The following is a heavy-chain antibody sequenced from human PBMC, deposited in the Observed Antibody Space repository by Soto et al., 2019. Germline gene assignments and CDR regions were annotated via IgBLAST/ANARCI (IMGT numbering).Heavy chain of an antibody. D-gene: IGHD2-15*01. V-gene: IGHV1-2*02. J-gene: IGHJ4*02. CDR1: GYTFTGYY. Sequence: SVKGSCKASGYTFTGYYMHWVRQAPGQGLEWMGWINPNSGGTNYAQKFQGRVTMTRDTSISTAYMELSRLRSDDTTVYYCARVNVVVVAATREYYFDYWGQGTLVTVSS. CDR3: ARVNVVVVAATREYYFDY. CDR2: INPNSGGT.